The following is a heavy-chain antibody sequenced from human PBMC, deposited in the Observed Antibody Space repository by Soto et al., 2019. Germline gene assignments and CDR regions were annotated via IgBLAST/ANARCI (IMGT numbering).Heavy chain of an antibody. Sequence: SVKVSCKASGGTFSSYAISWVRQAPGQGLEWMGGIIPIFGTANYAQKFQGRVTITADKSTSTAYMELSSLRSEDTAVYYCAGDTHDYGDYVARGYWGQGTLVTVSS. CDR3: AGDTHDYGDYVARGY. V-gene: IGHV1-69*06. D-gene: IGHD4-17*01. J-gene: IGHJ4*02. CDR1: GGTFSSYA. CDR2: IIPIFGTA.